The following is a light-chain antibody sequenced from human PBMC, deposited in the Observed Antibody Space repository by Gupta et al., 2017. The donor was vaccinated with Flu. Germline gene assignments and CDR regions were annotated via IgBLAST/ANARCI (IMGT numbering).Light chain of an antibody. CDR1: QSLLYSDGKTY. J-gene: IGKJ1*01. Sequence: DVVLTQTPLSLSGIPGQPASISCKSSQSLLYSDGKTYWYWYVQRPGQPPQPLIYEVSNRGSGVSDRFSGSGSGTDFTLKIIRVEAEDVGVYYCSQNIHHPWTFGQGTKVEIK. CDR2: EVS. V-gene: IGKV2D-29*01. CDR3: SQNIHHPWT.